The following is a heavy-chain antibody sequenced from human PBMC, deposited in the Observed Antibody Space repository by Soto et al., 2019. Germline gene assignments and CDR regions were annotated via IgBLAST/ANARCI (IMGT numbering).Heavy chain of an antibody. J-gene: IGHJ4*02. CDR1: GFTFSSYA. CDR2: ISYDGSNK. D-gene: IGHD3-22*01. V-gene: IGHV3-30-3*01. Sequence: GGSLRLSCAASGFTFSSYAMHWVRQAPGKGLEWVAVISYDGSNKYYADSVKGRFTISRDNSKNTLYLQMNSLRAEDTAVYYCARYYYDSSGYYPKSNYFDYWGQGNLVTVSS. CDR3: ARYYYDSSGYYPKSNYFDY.